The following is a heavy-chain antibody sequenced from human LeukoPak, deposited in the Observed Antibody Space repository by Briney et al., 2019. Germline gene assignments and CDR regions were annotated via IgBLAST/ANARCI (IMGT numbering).Heavy chain of an antibody. CDR3: ARWDSYYFDY. V-gene: IGHV4-30-2*01. CDR1: GGSISSGGYS. D-gene: IGHD1-26*01. Sequence: ASETLSLTCAVSGGSISSGGYSWSWIRQPPGKGLEWIGYIYHSGSTYYNPSLKSRVTISVDRSKNQFSLKLSSVTAADAAVYYCARWDSYYFDYWGQGTLVTVSS. J-gene: IGHJ4*02. CDR2: IYHSGST.